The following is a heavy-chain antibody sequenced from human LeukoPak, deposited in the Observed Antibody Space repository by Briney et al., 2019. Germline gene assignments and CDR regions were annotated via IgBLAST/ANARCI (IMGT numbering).Heavy chain of an antibody. Sequence: ASVKVSCKASGGTFSSYAISWVRQAPGQGLEWMGWISAYNGNTNYAQKLQGRVTMTTDTSTSTAYMELRSLRSDDTAVYYCARLWSAMDYYYYGMDVWGQGTTVTVSS. CDR1: GGTFSSYA. CDR3: ARLWSAMDYYYYGMDV. V-gene: IGHV1-18*01. D-gene: IGHD2-2*01. CDR2: ISAYNGNT. J-gene: IGHJ6*02.